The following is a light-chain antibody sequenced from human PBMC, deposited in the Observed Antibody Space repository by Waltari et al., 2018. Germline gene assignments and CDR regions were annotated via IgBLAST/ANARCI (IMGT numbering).Light chain of an antibody. CDR1: HDISTW. Sequence: DIQMTQSPTSVSASVGDRVTITCRASHDISTWVAWYQQQPGKVPNLLIYDASTLQPGVPSRFSGRGSGTDFTLTISSLQPDDFATYYCQQANTFPLTFGGGSKVEMK. V-gene: IGKV1-12*01. J-gene: IGKJ4*01. CDR3: QQANTFPLT. CDR2: DAS.